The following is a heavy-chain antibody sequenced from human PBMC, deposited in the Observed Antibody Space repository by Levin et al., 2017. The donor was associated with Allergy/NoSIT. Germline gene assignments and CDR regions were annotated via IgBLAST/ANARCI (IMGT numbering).Heavy chain of an antibody. CDR2: ITGNGGST. CDR1: GFNFSNYV. D-gene: IGHD2-8*01. Sequence: PGGSLRLSCAASGFNFSNYVISWVRQAPGKGLEWVASITGNGGSTYLADSVTGRFSISRDNSKSTLYLQMSGLRAEDTAAYYCARDDLGYCTTSCFTTPFDYWGQGTLVTVSA. V-gene: IGHV3-23*01. J-gene: IGHJ4*02. CDR3: ARDDLGYCTTSCFTTPFDY.